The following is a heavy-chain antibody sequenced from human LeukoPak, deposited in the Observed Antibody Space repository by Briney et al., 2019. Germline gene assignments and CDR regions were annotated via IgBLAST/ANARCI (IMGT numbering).Heavy chain of an antibody. J-gene: IGHJ3*02. CDR1: GFTFSSYA. Sequence: GRSLRLSCAASGFTFSSYAMHWVRQAPGKGLEWVAVISYDGSNKYYADSVKGRFTISRDNSKNTLYLQMNSLRAEDTAVYYCAREHTVHDAFDIWGQGTMVTVSS. CDR2: ISYDGSNK. D-gene: IGHD4-17*01. V-gene: IGHV3-30-3*01. CDR3: AREHTVHDAFDI.